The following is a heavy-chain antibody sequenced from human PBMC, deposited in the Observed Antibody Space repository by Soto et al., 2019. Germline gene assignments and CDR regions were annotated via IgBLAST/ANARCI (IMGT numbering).Heavy chain of an antibody. D-gene: IGHD6-13*01. V-gene: IGHV4-39*01. CDR2: LYYSGST. Sequence: QLQLQESGPGLVKPSENLSLTCNVYGGSITRSSYNWGWIRPPPGKGLEWFGRLYYSGSTYYNPSFKGRVTISVDTSKNQFSLNLSSVTAADTAVYYCARHPSRILATAGTLDYWGQGTLVTVSS. CDR3: ARHPSRILATAGTLDY. J-gene: IGHJ4*02. CDR1: GGSITRSSYN.